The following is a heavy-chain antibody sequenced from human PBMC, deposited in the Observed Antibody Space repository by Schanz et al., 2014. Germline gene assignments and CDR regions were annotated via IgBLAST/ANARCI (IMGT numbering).Heavy chain of an antibody. Sequence: EVQLVESGGGLVQPGGSLRLSCAASGFTFNSYAMTWVRQAPGKGLEWVSSISHSGGSKYYADSVKGRFTISRDNSENTLYLQMNSLSADDTAVFYCAKGMGYCSGGTCYDCYYYGLDVWGQGTTVTVSS. J-gene: IGHJ6*02. CDR3: AKGMGYCSGGTCYDCYYYGLDV. V-gene: IGHV3-23*04. CDR1: GFTFNSYA. CDR2: ISHSGGSK. D-gene: IGHD2-15*01.